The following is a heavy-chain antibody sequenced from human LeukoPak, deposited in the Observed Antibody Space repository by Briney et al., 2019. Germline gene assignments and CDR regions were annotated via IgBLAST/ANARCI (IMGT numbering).Heavy chain of an antibody. CDR3: ASPTVGATTVYFQH. V-gene: IGHV3-53*01. D-gene: IGHD1-26*01. CDR1: GFTVSSNY. Sequence: GGSLRLSCAASGFTVSSNYMSWVRQAPGKGLEWVSVIYSGGSTYYADSVKGRFTISRDNSKSTLYLQMNSLRAEDTAVYYCASPTVGATTVYFQHWGQGTLVTVSS. J-gene: IGHJ1*01. CDR2: IYSGGST.